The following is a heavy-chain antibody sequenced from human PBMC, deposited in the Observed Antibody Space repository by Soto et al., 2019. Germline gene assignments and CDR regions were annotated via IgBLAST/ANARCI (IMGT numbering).Heavy chain of an antibody. Sequence: ASVKVSCKASGYTFTSYYMHWVRQAPGQGLEWMGIINPSGGSTSYVQKFQGRVTMTRDTSTSTVYMELSSLRSEDTAVYYCARDQGIAAAGTYYYYYGMDVWGQGTTVTVSS. CDR2: INPSGGST. D-gene: IGHD6-13*01. CDR3: ARDQGIAAAGTYYYYYGMDV. CDR1: GYTFTSYY. J-gene: IGHJ6*02. V-gene: IGHV1-46*01.